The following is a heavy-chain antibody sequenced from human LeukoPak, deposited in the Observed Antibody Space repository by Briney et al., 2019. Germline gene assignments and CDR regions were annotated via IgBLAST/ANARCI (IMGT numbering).Heavy chain of an antibody. CDR2: IKQEGSEK. J-gene: IGHJ4*02. Sequence: GGSLRLSCAASGFTFSSYWMSWVRQAPGKGLEWVANIKQEGSEKYYVDSVKGRFTISTDNAKNSLYLQMNSRSAEDTAVYYCARSIAAAGRLDYFDYWGQGTLVTVSS. CDR1: GFTFSSYW. D-gene: IGHD6-13*01. V-gene: IGHV3-7*01. CDR3: ARSIAAAGRLDYFDY.